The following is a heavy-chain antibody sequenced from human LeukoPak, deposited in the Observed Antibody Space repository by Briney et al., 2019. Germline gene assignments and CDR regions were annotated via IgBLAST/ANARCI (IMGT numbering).Heavy chain of an antibody. CDR1: GDSVSSKNGA. CDR3: ARDFGTTGWHTFDY. CDR2: TYYRFKWYN. Sequence: SQTLSLTCVVSGDSVSSKNGAWNWIRQSPSRGLEWLGRTYYRFKWYNDYAESMEGRMTISQDTSKNQYSLHLNSVTPDDTAVYYCARDFGTTGWHTFDYWGQGTLVTVSS. V-gene: IGHV6-1*01. J-gene: IGHJ4*02. D-gene: IGHD6-19*01.